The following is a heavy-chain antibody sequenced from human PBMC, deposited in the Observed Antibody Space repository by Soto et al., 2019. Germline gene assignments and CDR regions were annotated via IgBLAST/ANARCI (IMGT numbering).Heavy chain of an antibody. CDR3: ARSTAASNWCDP. J-gene: IGHJ5*02. Sequence: QVQLVQSGAEVKKPGASVKVSCKASGYTFTSYGISWVRQAPGQGLEWMGWISAYNGNTNYAQKLQGRVTMTPDTSASKAYMELRSLRSAATAVYYCARSTAASNWCDPCGQGTLVTVSS. D-gene: IGHD1-1*01. V-gene: IGHV1-18*01. CDR1: GYTFTSYG. CDR2: ISAYNGNT.